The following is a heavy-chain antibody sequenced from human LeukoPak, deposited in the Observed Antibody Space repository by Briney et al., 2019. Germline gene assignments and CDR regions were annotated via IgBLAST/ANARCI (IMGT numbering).Heavy chain of an antibody. CDR2: ITRYGNT. D-gene: IGHD2-21*01. J-gene: IGHJ2*01. CDR1: GGPVSGYY. V-gene: IGHV4-34*01. CDR3: ARLDQLIVDYWYFDL. Sequence: PSETLSLTCGVSGGPVSGYYWSWLRQSPGKGLEWIGEITRYGNTNYNPSLKSRVIISKDTSKSQISLTLLSLTAADTAVYFCARLDQLIVDYWYFDLWGRGTQVTVSS.